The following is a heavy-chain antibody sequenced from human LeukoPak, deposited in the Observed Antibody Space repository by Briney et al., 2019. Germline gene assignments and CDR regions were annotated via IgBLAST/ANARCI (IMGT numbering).Heavy chain of an antibody. CDR1: GYTFTSYY. D-gene: IGHD3-22*01. V-gene: IGHV1-46*01. Sequence: ASVKVSCKASGYTFTSYYMPWVRQAPGQGLEWMGIINPSGGSTSYAQKFQGRVTMTRDTSTSTVYMELSSLRSEDTSVYYCARAGTYYYDTSGYSHTDYWGQGTLVTVSS. CDR3: ARAGTYYYDTSGYSHTDY. J-gene: IGHJ4*02. CDR2: INPSGGST.